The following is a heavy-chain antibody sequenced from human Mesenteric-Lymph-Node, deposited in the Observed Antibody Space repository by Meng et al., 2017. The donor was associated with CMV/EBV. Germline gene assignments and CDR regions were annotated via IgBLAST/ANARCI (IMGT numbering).Heavy chain of an antibody. D-gene: IGHD3-3*01. V-gene: IGHV3-9*01. Sequence: GGSLRLSCAASGFTFSDYWMHWVRQAPGKGLEWVSGISWNSGSIGYADSVKGRFTISRDNAKNSLYLQMNSLRAEDTALYYCAKDKHDFWSGYFANDAFDIWGQGTMVTVSS. CDR2: ISWNSGSI. CDR1: GFTFSDYW. J-gene: IGHJ3*02. CDR3: AKDKHDFWSGYFANDAFDI.